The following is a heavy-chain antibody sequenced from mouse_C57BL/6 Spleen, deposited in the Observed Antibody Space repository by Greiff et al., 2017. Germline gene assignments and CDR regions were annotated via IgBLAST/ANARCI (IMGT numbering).Heavy chain of an antibody. CDR1: GFTFSSYA. D-gene: IGHD1-1*01. V-gene: IGHV5-4*01. CDR2: ISDGGSYT. Sequence: EVKLMESGGGLVKPGGSLKLSCAASGFTFSSYAMSWVRQTPEKRLEWVATISDGGSYTYYPDNVKGRFTISRDNAKNNLYLQMSHLKSEDTAMYYCARDHGTNPDWDYWGQGTTLTVSS. J-gene: IGHJ2*01. CDR3: ARDHGTNPDWDY.